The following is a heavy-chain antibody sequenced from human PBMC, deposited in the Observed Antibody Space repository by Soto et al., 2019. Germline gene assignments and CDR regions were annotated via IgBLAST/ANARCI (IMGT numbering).Heavy chain of an antibody. J-gene: IGHJ3*02. CDR2: ISYDGSNK. CDR3: AKAIYYYGSKLGAFDI. D-gene: IGHD3-10*01. CDR1: GFTFSSYG. Sequence: GGSLRLSCAASGFTFSSYGMHWVRQAPGKGLEWVAVISYDGSNKYYADSAKGRFTISRDNSKNTLYLQMNSLRAEDTAVYYCAKAIYYYGSKLGAFDIWGQGTMVTVSS. V-gene: IGHV3-30*18.